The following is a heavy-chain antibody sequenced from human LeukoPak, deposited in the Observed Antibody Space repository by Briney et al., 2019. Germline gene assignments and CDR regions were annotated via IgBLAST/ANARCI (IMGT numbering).Heavy chain of an antibody. J-gene: IGHJ4*02. CDR1: GGSISSGGYY. CDR3: ARGRATGYVDY. Sequence: TLSLTCTVSGGSISSGGYYWSWIRQHSGKGLEWIGYIYYSGSTYYNPSLKSRVTISVDTSKNQFSLKLSSVTAADTAVYYCARGRATGYVDYWGQGTLVTVSS. D-gene: IGHD3-9*01. V-gene: IGHV4-31*03. CDR2: IYYSGST.